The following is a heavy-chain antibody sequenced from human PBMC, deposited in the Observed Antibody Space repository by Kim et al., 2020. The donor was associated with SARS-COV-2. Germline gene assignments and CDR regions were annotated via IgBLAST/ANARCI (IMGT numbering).Heavy chain of an antibody. CDR1: GGTFSSYA. Sequence: SVKVSCKASGGTFSSYAISWVRQAPGQGLEWMGGIIPIFGTANYAQKFQGRVTITADESTSTAYMELSSLRSEDTAVYYCARDLYDILTGTARGNWYFDLWGRGPLVTVSS. V-gene: IGHV1-69*13. D-gene: IGHD3-9*01. CDR2: IIPIFGTA. J-gene: IGHJ2*01. CDR3: ARDLYDILTGTARGNWYFDL.